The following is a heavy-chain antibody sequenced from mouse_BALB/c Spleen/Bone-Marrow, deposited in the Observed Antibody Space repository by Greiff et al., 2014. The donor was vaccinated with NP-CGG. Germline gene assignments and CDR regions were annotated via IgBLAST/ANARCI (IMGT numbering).Heavy chain of an antibody. Sequence: EVKLVESGAELVKPGASVKLSCTASGFNIKDTYMHWVKQRPEQGLEWIGKIDPANGNTKYDPKFQGKATITADTSSNTAYLQLSSLTSEDTAVCYCARFPFPYWGQGTLVTVSA. CDR2: IDPANGNT. CDR3: ARFPFPY. J-gene: IGHJ3*01. V-gene: IGHV14-3*02. CDR1: GFNIKDTY.